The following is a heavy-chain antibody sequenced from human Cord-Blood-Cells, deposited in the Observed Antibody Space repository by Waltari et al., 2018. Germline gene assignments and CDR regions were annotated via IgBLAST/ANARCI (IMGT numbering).Heavy chain of an antibody. CDR3: ARDREAAAGFDY. CDR2: ISYDGSNK. J-gene: IGHJ4*02. D-gene: IGHD6-13*01. V-gene: IGHV3-30-3*01. CDR1: GFTFSSYA. Sequence: QVQLVESGGGVVQPGRSLRLSCAASGFTFSSYAMHWVRQAPGKGLGWVEVISYDGSNKYYADSVKGRFTISRDNSKNTLYLQMNSLRAEDTAVYYCARDREAAAGFDYWGQGTLVTVSS.